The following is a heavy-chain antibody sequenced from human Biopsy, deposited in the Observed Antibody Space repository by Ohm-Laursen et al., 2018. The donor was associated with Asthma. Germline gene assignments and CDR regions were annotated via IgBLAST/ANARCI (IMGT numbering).Heavy chain of an antibody. Sequence: ASVKVSCKASGYTFSSFGISWVRQAPGQGLDWMGWISVYNGDTDYAQKLQGRVTMTTDTSTSTAYMELRSLRSDDTAVYYCARHRGYCTGGSCYPDFDYWGQGKPVTVSS. D-gene: IGHD2-15*01. J-gene: IGHJ4*02. V-gene: IGHV1-18*01. CDR2: ISVYNGDT. CDR1: GYTFSSFG. CDR3: ARHRGYCTGGSCYPDFDY.